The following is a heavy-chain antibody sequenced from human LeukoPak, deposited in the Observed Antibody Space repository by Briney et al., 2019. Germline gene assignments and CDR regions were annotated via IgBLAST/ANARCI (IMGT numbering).Heavy chain of an antibody. CDR2: IIPIFGTA. CDR1: GGTFSSYA. D-gene: IGHD3-10*01. CDR3: ARGPYGSGSYARYYYYMDV. V-gene: IGHV1-69*05. Sequence: ASVKVSCKASGGTFSSYAISWVRQAPGQGLEWMGVIIPIFGTANYAQKFQGRVTITTDESTSTAYMELSSLRSEDTAVYYCARGPYGSGSYARYYYYMDVWGKGTTVTVSS. J-gene: IGHJ6*03.